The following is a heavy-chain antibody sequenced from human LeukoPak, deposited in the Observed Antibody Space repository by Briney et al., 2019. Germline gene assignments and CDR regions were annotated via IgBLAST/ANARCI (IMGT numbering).Heavy chain of an antibody. J-gene: IGHJ3*01. CDR1: GFTFSTYW. D-gene: IGHD5-12*01. CDR3: ARVYTSGYYGGYALDV. CDR2: INSDGSTT. Sequence: PGGSLRLSCAASGFTFSTYWMHWVRQAPGKGLVWVSRINSDGSTTNYGDSVKGRFTISRDNAKNTMYLQMNSLRAEDTAVYYCARVYTSGYYGGYALDVWGQGTVVTVSS. V-gene: IGHV3-74*01.